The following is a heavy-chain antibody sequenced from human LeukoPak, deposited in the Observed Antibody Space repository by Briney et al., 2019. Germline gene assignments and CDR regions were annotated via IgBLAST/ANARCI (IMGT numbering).Heavy chain of an antibody. CDR1: GFSLRSYA. Sequence: PGGSLRLSCAASGFSLRSYAMHWVRQAPGKGLEYVSAISSNGGSTFYVNSVEGRFTISRDNSKNTLYLQMGSLRAEDMAVYYCARDKGMSSDYWGQGTLVTVSS. D-gene: IGHD5/OR15-5a*01. V-gene: IGHV3-64*01. CDR2: ISSNGGST. J-gene: IGHJ4*02. CDR3: ARDKGMSSDY.